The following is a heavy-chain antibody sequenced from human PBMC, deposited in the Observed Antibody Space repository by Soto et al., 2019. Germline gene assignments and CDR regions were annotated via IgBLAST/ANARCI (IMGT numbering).Heavy chain of an antibody. CDR2: INYSRST. Sequence: PSETLSLTCAVSGGSFSGYYWGWVRQPPGKGLEWVGEINYSRSTNYNPSLKRRVTISVDTSKNQVSLKVTSVTAADTAMYYCARRNYFYALDVWGQGTTVTVSS. J-gene: IGHJ6*02. V-gene: IGHV4-34*01. CDR1: GGSFSGYY. CDR3: ARRNYFYALDV.